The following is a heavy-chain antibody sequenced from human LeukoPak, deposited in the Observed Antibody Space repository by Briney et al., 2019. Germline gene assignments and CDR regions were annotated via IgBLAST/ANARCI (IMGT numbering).Heavy chain of an antibody. J-gene: IGHJ4*02. Sequence: PSETLSLTCTVSGGSISSYYWSWIRQPPGKGLEWIGYIYYSGSTNYNPSLKSRVTISVDTSKNQFSLKLSSVTAADTAVYYCARGAVYSSGWSGGTFDYWGQGTLVTVSS. CDR1: GGSISSYY. CDR2: IYYSGST. D-gene: IGHD6-19*01. CDR3: ARGAVYSSGWSGGTFDY. V-gene: IGHV4-59*01.